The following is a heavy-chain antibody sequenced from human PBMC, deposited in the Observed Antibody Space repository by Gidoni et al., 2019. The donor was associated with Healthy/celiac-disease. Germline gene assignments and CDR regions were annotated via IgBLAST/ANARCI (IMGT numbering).Heavy chain of an antibody. CDR1: GFTFSSYS. V-gene: IGHV3-21*01. J-gene: IGHJ4*02. Sequence: EVQLVESGGGLVKPGGSLRLSCAASGFTFSSYSMNWVRQAPGKGLECVSSISSSSSYIYYADSVKGRFTISRDNAKNSLYLQMNSLRAEDTAVYYCARNTYSSSWYLDYWGQGTLVTVSS. D-gene: IGHD6-13*01. CDR2: ISSSSSYI. CDR3: ARNTYSSSWYLDY.